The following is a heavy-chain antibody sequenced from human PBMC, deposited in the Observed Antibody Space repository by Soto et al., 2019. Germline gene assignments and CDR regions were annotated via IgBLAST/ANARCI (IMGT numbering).Heavy chain of an antibody. CDR3: ARMWGGSSYHGMDV. D-gene: IGHD2-15*01. Sequence: QVQLQESGPGLVKPSETLSLICTVSGGSFSRYYWSWIRQPPGKGLEWIGHIYFSGSTKYNPSLKSRVTISVDTSKNQFSLKLTSVIAADTAVYYCARMWGGSSYHGMDVWGQGTTVTVSS. V-gene: IGHV4-59*08. CDR1: GGSFSRYY. CDR2: IYFSGST. J-gene: IGHJ6*02.